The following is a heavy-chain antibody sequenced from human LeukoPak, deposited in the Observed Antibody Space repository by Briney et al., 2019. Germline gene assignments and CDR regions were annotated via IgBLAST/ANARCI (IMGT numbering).Heavy chain of an antibody. D-gene: IGHD6-19*01. CDR2: LYSSENI. CDR3: ARTYSSGWYRYFDY. Sequence: SQILSLTCTVSGGSFSNGISYLSWIRQPAGRGLEWIGLLYSSENINYNPSLKSRVTISLDTSKNQFSLKLSSVTAADTAVYYCARTYSSGWYRYFDYWGQGTLVTVSS. CDR1: GGSFSNGISY. J-gene: IGHJ4*02. V-gene: IGHV4-61*02.